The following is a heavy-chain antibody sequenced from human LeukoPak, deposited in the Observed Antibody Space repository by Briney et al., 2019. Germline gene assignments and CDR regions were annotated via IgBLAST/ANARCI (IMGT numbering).Heavy chain of an antibody. J-gene: IGHJ4*02. CDR1: GYTFSDYN. D-gene: IGHD3-16*01. CDR2: INPASGVT. V-gene: IGHV1-2*06. Sequence: ASVKVSCKASGYTFSDYNLYWVRQAPGQGLEWMGRINPASGVTNSAQRFQGRVTMTRDTSLSTAYMELSRLTSDDTAVYYCARFDPVYRRNLVFGDHWGQGTLVTVSS. CDR3: ARFDPVYRRNLVFGDH.